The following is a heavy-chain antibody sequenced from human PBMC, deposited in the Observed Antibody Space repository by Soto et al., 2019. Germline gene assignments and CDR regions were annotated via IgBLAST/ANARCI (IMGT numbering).Heavy chain of an antibody. CDR1: GGTFSSYA. D-gene: IGHD6-6*01. J-gene: IGHJ6*02. Sequence: QVQLVQSGAEVKKPGSSVKVSCKASGGTFSSYAISWVRQAPGQGLEWMGGIIPIFGTANYAQKFQGRVTITADKSTSTAYMELSSLRSEDTAVYYCASGYSSSSYCYYGMDVWGQGTTVTVSS. V-gene: IGHV1-69*06. CDR3: ASGYSSSSYCYYGMDV. CDR2: IIPIFGTA.